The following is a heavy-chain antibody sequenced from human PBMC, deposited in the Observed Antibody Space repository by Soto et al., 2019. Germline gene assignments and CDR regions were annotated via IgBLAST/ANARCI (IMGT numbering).Heavy chain of an antibody. CDR2: INHSGST. Sequence: QVQLQQWGAGLLKPSETLSLTCAVYGGSFSGYYWSWIGQPPGKGLEWIGEINHSGSTNYNPSLKSRVTISVDTSKNQFSLKLSSVTAADTAVYYCARAVYYYGSGAYYYYGMDVWGQGTTVTVSS. CDR1: GGSFSGYY. J-gene: IGHJ6*02. D-gene: IGHD3-10*01. V-gene: IGHV4-34*01. CDR3: ARAVYYYGSGAYYYYGMDV.